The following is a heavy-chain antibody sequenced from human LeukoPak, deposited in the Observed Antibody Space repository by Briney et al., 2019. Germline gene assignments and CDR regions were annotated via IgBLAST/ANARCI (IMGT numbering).Heavy chain of an antibody. CDR3: LRVDDTNGHNWFDP. J-gene: IGHJ5*02. V-gene: IGHV3-74*01. D-gene: IGHD2-8*01. CDR2: IIGDGTRT. Sequence: GGSLRLSCAASGFSFSYYWMHWVRHGSGKGPVWVSRIIGDGTRTDYADSVKGRFTISRDNAKSTLYLQMNSLTVEDTAVYYCLRVDDTNGHNWFDPWGQGTLVTVSS. CDR1: GFSFSYYW.